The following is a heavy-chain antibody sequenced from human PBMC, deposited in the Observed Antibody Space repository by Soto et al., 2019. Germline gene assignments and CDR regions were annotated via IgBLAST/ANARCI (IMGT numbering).Heavy chain of an antibody. D-gene: IGHD3-16*02. CDR2: INNNGST. CDR1: NVSISSYY. J-gene: IGHJ5*02. V-gene: IGHV4-59*01. Sequence: SETLSLTCSVSNVSISSYYWSWIRQPPGKGLEWIGYINNNGSTNYNPSLESRATISVDTSKSQFSLKLSSVTAADTAVYYCAHYFWANYRWDWFDPWGQGTQVTVAS. CDR3: AHYFWANYRWDWFDP.